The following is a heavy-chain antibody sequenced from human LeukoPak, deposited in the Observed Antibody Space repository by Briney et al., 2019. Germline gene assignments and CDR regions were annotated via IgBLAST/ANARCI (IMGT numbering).Heavy chain of an antibody. CDR2: IIPIFGTA. J-gene: IGHJ3*02. CDR1: GGTFSSYA. V-gene: IGHV1-69*06. Sequence: ASVKVSCKASGGTFSSYAISWVRQAPGQGLEWMGGIIPIFGTANYAQKFQGRVTITADKSTSTAYMELSSLRSEDTAVYYCARGPELWPDRNAFDIWGQGTMVTVSS. D-gene: IGHD5-18*01. CDR3: ARGPELWPDRNAFDI.